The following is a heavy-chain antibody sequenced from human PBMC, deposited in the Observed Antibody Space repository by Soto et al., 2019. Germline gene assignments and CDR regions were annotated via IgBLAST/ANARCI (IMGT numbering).Heavy chain of an antibody. Sequence: PGGSLRLSCAVSGVSVSSTYMTWVRQAPGKGLVWVSRINSDGSSTSYADSVKGRFTISRDNAKNTLYLQMNSLRAEDTAVDYCAXVGXNXXILTGYXDYWGQGXLXTXXX. CDR2: INSDGSST. CDR3: AXVGXNXXILTGYXDY. J-gene: IGHJ4*02. CDR1: GVSVSSTY. D-gene: IGHD3-9*01. V-gene: IGHV3-74*01.